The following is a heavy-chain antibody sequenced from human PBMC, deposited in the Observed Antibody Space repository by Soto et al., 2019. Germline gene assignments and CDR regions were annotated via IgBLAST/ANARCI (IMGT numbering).Heavy chain of an antibody. D-gene: IGHD6-13*01. CDR2: ISPLFSTT. Sequence: QVQLVQSGAEVKEPGSSLKVSCKATGDLFNNYAFNWVRQAPGQGLEWMGRISPLFSTTNYAQKFQVRVTIGADELTTIVYLEVSNLKSEDKAMYYCAASSSVAAAGYFKFWGQGTLVNVSP. J-gene: IGHJ4*02. CDR3: AASSSVAAAGYFKF. CDR1: GDLFNNYA. V-gene: IGHV1-69*01.